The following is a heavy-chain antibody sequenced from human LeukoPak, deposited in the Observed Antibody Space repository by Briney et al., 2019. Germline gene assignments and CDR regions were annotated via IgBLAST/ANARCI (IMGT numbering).Heavy chain of an antibody. CDR1: GFSFSNYG. D-gene: IGHD3-22*01. Sequence: GGSLRLSCAASGFSFSNYGMHWVRQAPGKGLERVAVIWYDGSNKYYADSVWGRFIISRDNSKNTLYLQMNSLRAEDTAVYYCAKADYYDSNTYRAQFFQHWGQGTLVTVSS. CDR3: AKADYYDSNTYRAQFFQH. V-gene: IGHV3-33*06. J-gene: IGHJ1*01. CDR2: IWYDGSNK.